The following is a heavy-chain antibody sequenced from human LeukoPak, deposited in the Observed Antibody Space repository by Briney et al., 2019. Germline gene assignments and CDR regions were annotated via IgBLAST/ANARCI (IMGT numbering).Heavy chain of an antibody. CDR2: INHSGST. CDR3: ARGLRFLVV. V-gene: IGHV4-34*01. CDR1: GGSFSGYY. D-gene: IGHD3-3*01. J-gene: IGHJ6*02. Sequence: SETLSLTCAVYGGSFSGYYWSWIRQPPGKGLEWIGEINHSGSTNYNPSLKSRVAISVDTSKNQFSLKLSSVTAADTAVYYCARGLRFLVVWGQGTTVTVSS.